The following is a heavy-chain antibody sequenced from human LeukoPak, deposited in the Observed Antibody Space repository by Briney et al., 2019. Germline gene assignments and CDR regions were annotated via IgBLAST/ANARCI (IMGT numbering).Heavy chain of an antibody. Sequence: SETLSLTCTVSGGSISNYYWNWIRQPPGKGLEWIGYTYYSGSTNYNPSLKSRVTISVDTSKNQFSLKLSSVTAADTAVYYCAREAVDFVVRGYYMDVWGKGTTVTVSS. V-gene: IGHV4-59*01. J-gene: IGHJ6*03. CDR1: GGSISNYY. CDR2: TYYSGST. CDR3: AREAVDFVVRGYYMDV. D-gene: IGHD3-10*01.